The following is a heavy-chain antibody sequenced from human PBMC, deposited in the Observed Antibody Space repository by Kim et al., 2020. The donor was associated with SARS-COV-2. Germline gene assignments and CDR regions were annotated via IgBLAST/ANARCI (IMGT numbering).Heavy chain of an antibody. CDR1: GGSISSYY. D-gene: IGHD6-13*01. CDR3: ARASGSSWYSSVSMAFDI. V-gene: IGHV4-59*01. Sequence: SETLSLTCTVSGGSISSYYWSWIRQPPGKGLEWIGYIYYSGSTNYNPSLKSRVTISVDTSKNQFSLKLSSVTAADTAVYYCARASGSSWYSSVSMAFDIWGQGTMVTVSS. CDR2: IYYSGST. J-gene: IGHJ3*02.